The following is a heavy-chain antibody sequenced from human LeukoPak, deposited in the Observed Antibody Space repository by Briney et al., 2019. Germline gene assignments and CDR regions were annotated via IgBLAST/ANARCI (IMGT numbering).Heavy chain of an antibody. D-gene: IGHD2-15*01. CDR3: AKSRYCSGGSCPFAFDI. Sequence: GGSLRPSCAASGFTFSSNYMSWVRQAPGKGLEWVSVIYSGGSTYYADSVKGRFTISRDNSKNTLYLQMNSLRAEDTAVYYCAKSRYCSGGSCPFAFDIWGQGTMVTVSS. J-gene: IGHJ3*02. CDR2: IYSGGST. CDR1: GFTFSSNY. V-gene: IGHV3-66*01.